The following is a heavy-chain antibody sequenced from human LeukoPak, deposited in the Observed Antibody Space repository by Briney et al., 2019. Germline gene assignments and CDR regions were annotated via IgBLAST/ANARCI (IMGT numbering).Heavy chain of an antibody. CDR1: GFTFSSYA. CDR3: ARVLGYCSGGSCYTPAFDY. D-gene: IGHD2-15*01. Sequence: TGGSLRLSCAASGFTFSSYAMSWVRQAPGKGLEWVSAISGSGGSTYYADSVKGRFTISRDNSKNTLYLQMNSLRAEDTAVYYCARVLGYCSGGSCYTPAFDYWGQGTLVTVSS. CDR2: ISGSGGST. V-gene: IGHV3-23*01. J-gene: IGHJ4*02.